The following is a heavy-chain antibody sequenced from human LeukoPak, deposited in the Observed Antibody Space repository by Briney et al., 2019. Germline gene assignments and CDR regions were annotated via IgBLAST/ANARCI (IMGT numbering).Heavy chain of an antibody. J-gene: IGHJ6*03. V-gene: IGHV4-39*07. CDR2: IYYSGST. CDR1: GGSISSSSYY. CDR3: ARVRYSYGYYYYYYIDV. Sequence: SETLSLTCTVSGGSISSSSYYWGWIRQPPGKGLEWIGSIYYSGSTYYNPSLRSRVTISVDTSKNQFSLKLSSVTAADTAVYYCARVRYSYGYYYYYYIDVWGKGTTVTVSS. D-gene: IGHD5-18*01.